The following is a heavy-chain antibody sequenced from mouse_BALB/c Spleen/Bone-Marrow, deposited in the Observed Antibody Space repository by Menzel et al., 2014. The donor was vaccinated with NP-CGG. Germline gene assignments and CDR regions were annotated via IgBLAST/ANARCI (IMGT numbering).Heavy chain of an antibody. CDR3: VTYFDY. CDR1: GFTFSNYW. CDR2: IRLKSNNCAT. D-gene: IGHD2-1*01. Sequence: EVKLVESGGGLVQPGGRMKPSCVASGFTFSNYWMNWVRRSPEKGLEWIAEIRLKSNNCATQYAESVKGRFAISRDDSKSSVYLQMNNLRAEDSGIYYCVTYFDYWGQGTTLTVSS. J-gene: IGHJ2*01. V-gene: IGHV6-6*02.